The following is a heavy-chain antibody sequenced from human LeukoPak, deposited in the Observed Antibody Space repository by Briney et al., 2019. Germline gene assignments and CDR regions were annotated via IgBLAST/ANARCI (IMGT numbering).Heavy chain of an antibody. CDR3: ATDPLLQSGSSTRGGDY. J-gene: IGHJ4*02. D-gene: IGHD1-26*01. CDR2: FDPEDGET. CDR1: GYTLTELS. Sequence: VASVKVSCKVSGYTLTELSMHWVRQAPGKGLEWMGGFDPEDGETIYAQKFQGRVTMTEDTSTDTAYMELSSLRSEDTAVYYCATDPLLQSGSSTRGGDYWGQGTLVTVSS. V-gene: IGHV1-24*01.